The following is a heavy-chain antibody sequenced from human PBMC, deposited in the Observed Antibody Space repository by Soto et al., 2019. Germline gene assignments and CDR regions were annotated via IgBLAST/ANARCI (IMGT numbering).Heavy chain of an antibody. CDR3: ARSSLGLGIFGVVPDPHYYYGMDV. V-gene: IGHV1-18*01. D-gene: IGHD3-3*01. J-gene: IGHJ6*02. CDR2: ISTYNGNT. CDR1: GYTFTSYG. Sequence: ASVKVSCKASGYTFTSYGISWVRQAPGQGLEWMGWISTYNGNTNYAQKLQGRVTMTTDTSTSTAYMELRSLRSDDTAVYYCARSSLGLGIFGVVPDPHYYYGMDVWGQGTTVTVSS.